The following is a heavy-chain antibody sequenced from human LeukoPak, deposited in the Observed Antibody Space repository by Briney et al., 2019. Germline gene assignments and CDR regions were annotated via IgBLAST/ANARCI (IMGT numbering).Heavy chain of an antibody. V-gene: IGHV4-59*08. CDR3: ARLIGAYDYFDY. J-gene: IGHJ4*02. D-gene: IGHD5-12*01. CDR2: IYYSGST. CDR1: GGSISSYY. Sequence: PSETLSLTCTVSGGSISSYYWSWIRQPPGKGLEWIGYIYYSGSTNYNPSLKSRVTISVDTSKNQFSLKLSSVTAADAAVYYCARLIGAYDYFDYWGQGTLVTVSS.